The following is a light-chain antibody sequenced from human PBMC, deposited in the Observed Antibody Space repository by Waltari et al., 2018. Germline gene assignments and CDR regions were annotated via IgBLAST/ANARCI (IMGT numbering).Light chain of an antibody. Sequence: SSELTQPASVSVSLGQTAVITCSGAILAKKTGRWFQQKPGQAPVLFIYKDIERPSGIPDRFSGSSSGTTLTLTISGAQVEDEAAYYCYSAADNHRVLFGGGTKLTVL. CDR1: ILAKKT. CDR2: KDI. CDR3: YSAADNHRVL. V-gene: IGLV3-27*01. J-gene: IGLJ2*01.